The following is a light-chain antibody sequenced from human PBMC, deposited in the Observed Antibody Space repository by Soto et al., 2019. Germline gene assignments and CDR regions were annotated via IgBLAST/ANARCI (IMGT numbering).Light chain of an antibody. Sequence: IQMTQSPSSLSASVGDRVTITCQANQDINHFVSWYQQHPGRAPKVLIYAASTLQSGVPSRFSGNGSGTEFTLTISTLQPEDFATYFCQQTYRPSYTFAQGTRLEIK. CDR3: QQTYRPSYT. J-gene: IGKJ2*01. CDR1: QDINHF. V-gene: IGKV1-39*01. CDR2: AAS.